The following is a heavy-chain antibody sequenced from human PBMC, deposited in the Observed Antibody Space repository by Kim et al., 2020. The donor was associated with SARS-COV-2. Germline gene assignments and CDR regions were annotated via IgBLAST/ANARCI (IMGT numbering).Heavy chain of an antibody. D-gene: IGHD5-18*01. J-gene: IGHJ5*02. Sequence: YAQTFQGRATMTEDTSTDTAYMELSSLRSEDTAVYFCAASTAMVTSYWFDPWGQGTLVTVSS. V-gene: IGHV1-24*01. CDR3: AASTAMVTSYWFDP.